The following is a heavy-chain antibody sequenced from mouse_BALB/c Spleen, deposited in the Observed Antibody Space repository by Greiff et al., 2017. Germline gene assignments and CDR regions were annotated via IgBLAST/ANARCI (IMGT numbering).Heavy chain of an antibody. CDR2: IWAGGST. CDR1: GFSLTSYG. V-gene: IGHV2-9*02. Sequence: VQRVESGPGLVAPSQSLSITCTVSGFSLTSYGVHWVRQPPGKGLEWLGVIWAGGSTNYNSALMSRLSISKDNSKSQVFLKMNSLQTYDTAMYYCARVGLSISYAMDYWGQGTSVTVSS. J-gene: IGHJ4*01. CDR3: ARVGLSISYAMDY. D-gene: IGHD6-1*01.